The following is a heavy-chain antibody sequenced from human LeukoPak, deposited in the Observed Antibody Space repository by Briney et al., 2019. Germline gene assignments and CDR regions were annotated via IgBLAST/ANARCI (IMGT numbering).Heavy chain of an antibody. V-gene: IGHV3-11*01. J-gene: IGHJ5*02. D-gene: IGHD6-6*01. CDR2: ISTSGSPR. CDR3: ARDWWGPDVAARSNWFAP. Sequence: PGGSLRLSCAASGFTFSDYHMSWIRQAPGKGLEWVSYISTSGSPRYYTDSVKGRFTISRDNAKSSLYLQMNSLRAEDTAVYCCARDWWGPDVAARSNWFAPWGQGTLVTVSS. CDR1: GFTFSDYH.